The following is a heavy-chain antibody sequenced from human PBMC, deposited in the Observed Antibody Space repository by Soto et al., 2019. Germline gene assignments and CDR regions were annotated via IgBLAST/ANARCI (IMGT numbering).Heavy chain of an antibody. Sequence: QVQLVESGGGVVQPGRSLRLSCAASGFTFSSYAMHWVRQAPGKGLEWVAVISYDGSNKYYADSVKGRFTIARDNSKNTLYLQMNSLRAEDTAVYYCAIDRGYGDYGWFDPWGQGTLVTVSS. CDR1: GFTFSSYA. D-gene: IGHD4-17*01. V-gene: IGHV3-30-3*01. J-gene: IGHJ5*02. CDR3: AIDRGYGDYGWFDP. CDR2: ISYDGSNK.